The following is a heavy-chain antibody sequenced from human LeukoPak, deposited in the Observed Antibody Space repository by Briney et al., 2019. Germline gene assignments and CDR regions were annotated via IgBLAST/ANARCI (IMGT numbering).Heavy chain of an antibody. CDR3: ARDAHDTSAYYYFDY. Sequence: GGSLRLSCAASGFTFSSCDMNWVRQAPGKGLEWVSYITGSSSTIYYADSVKGRFTISRDNAKNSLYLQMNSLREEDTAVYYCARDAHDTSAYYYFDYWGQGTLVTVSS. D-gene: IGHD3-22*01. V-gene: IGHV3-48*02. CDR2: ITGSSSTI. CDR1: GFTFSSCD. J-gene: IGHJ4*02.